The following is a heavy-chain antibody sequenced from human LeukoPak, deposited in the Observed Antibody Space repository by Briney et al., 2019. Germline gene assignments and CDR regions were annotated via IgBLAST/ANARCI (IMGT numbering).Heavy chain of an antibody. V-gene: IGHV1-46*01. D-gene: IGHD4-23*01. J-gene: IGHJ4*02. Sequence: ASVKVSCKASGYTFTNYYIHWVRQAPGQGLEWMGIINPGGRSTSYAQKFQGRVTMTRDTSTSTVYMELSSLRSEDTAVYYCARPRDYGGPYFDYWGQGTLVTVSS. CDR2: INPGGRST. CDR3: ARPRDYGGPYFDY. CDR1: GYTFTNYY.